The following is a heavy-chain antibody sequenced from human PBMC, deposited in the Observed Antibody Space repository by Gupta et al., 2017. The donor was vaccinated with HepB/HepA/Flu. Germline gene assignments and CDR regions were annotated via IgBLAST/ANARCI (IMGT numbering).Heavy chain of an antibody. J-gene: IGHJ6*02. CDR3: ARVTAQWLVAEGMDV. D-gene: IGHD6-19*01. V-gene: IGHV1-18*01. CDR1: VYTFTSYG. Sequence: SGAEGKKPGASVKVSCKASVYTFTSYGISWVRQAPGQGLEWMGWISAYNGNTNYAQKLQGRVTMTTATSTSKAYMELRSLRSDDTAVYYCARVTAQWLVAEGMDVWSQGTTVTVSS. CDR2: ISAYNGNT.